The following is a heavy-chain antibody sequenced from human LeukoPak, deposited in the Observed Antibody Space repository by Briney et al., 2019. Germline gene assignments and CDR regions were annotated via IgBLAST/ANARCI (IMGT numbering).Heavy chain of an antibody. J-gene: IGHJ4*02. V-gene: IGHV3-53*01. CDR3: AREGRLQPFDY. D-gene: IGHD2-2*01. CDR1: GLSVSSNY. CDR2: IYTGGTT. Sequence: GGSLRLSCAASGLSVSSNYVSWVRQAPGKGLEWVSVIYTGGTTHYAPSVMGRFTISRDDSQNTVHLHMSGLRDEDTALYYCAREGRLQPFDYWGQGTLVAVSS.